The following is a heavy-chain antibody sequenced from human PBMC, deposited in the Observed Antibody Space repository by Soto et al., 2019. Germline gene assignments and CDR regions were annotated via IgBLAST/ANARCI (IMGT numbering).Heavy chain of an antibody. CDR2: INPSGGST. D-gene: IGHD3-3*01. J-gene: IGHJ4*02. CDR3: ARGSPVLRFLEWLLSTFDY. CDR1: GYTFTSYY. Sequence: ASVKVSCKASGYTFTSYYMHLVRQAPGQGLEWMGIINPSGGSTSYAQKFQGRVTMTRDTSTSTVYMELSSLRSEDTAVYYCARGSPVLRFLEWLLSTFDYWGQGTLVTVSS. V-gene: IGHV1-46*03.